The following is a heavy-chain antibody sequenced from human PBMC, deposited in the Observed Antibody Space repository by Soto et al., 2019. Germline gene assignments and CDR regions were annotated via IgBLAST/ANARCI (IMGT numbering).Heavy chain of an antibody. D-gene: IGHD1-26*01. CDR1: AFTFSSYA. CDR2: VSGSGDRT. Sequence: EVQLLESGGGLVQPGGSLRLSCAASAFTFSSYAMSWVRQAPGKGLEWVSAVSGSGDRTYYTDSVKGRFTISRDNSKSTLYLQVNSLRVEDTAVYYCAKEAPRRSYADQWGQGTLVTVSS. J-gene: IGHJ4*02. CDR3: AKEAPRRSYADQ. V-gene: IGHV3-23*01.